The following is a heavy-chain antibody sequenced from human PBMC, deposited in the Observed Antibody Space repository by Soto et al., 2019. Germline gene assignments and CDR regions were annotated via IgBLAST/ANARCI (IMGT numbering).Heavy chain of an antibody. Sequence: QVQLQESGPGLVKPSGTLSLTCAVSGGSISNSHWWSWVRQPPGKGLEWIGEIYYDGSTTYNPSLKRRLTISADKSKNQVSPNLISVTAADAAVYYCARRTSVTPDPHSWFDPWGQGTLVTVS. CDR3: ARRTSVTPDPHSWFDP. CDR1: GGSISNSHW. J-gene: IGHJ5*02. D-gene: IGHD4-17*01. V-gene: IGHV4-4*02. CDR2: IYYDGST.